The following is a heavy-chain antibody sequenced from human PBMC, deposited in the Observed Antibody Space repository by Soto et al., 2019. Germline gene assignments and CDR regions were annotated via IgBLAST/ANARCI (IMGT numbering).Heavy chain of an antibody. J-gene: IGHJ6*04. CDR2: IRSKANSYAT. V-gene: IGHV3-73*01. CDR1: GFTFSGSA. D-gene: IGHD2-15*01. Sequence: EVQLVESGGGLVQPGGSLKLSCAASGFTFSGSAMHWVRQASGKGLEWVGRIRSKANSYATAYAASVKGRFTISRDDSKNTAYLQMNSLKTEDTAVYYCTTQDSETLDVWGKGNTVTVSS. CDR3: TTQDSETLDV.